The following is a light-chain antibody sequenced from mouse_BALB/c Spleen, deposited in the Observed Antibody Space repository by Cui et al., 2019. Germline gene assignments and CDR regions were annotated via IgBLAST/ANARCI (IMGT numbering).Light chain of an antibody. CDR3: LQSDNMPLT. J-gene: IGKJ4*01. V-gene: IGKV17-127*01. CDR2: DGN. Sequence: ETTGTPAPASLSVATGERVTIRCITSTDIDDDMTWNQQKTWDPHKPLNSDGNLLRPGVTSRFASSGYGTDAVFTIENTLSEDVADYYYLQSDNMPLTFGSGTKLEIK. CDR1: TDIDDD.